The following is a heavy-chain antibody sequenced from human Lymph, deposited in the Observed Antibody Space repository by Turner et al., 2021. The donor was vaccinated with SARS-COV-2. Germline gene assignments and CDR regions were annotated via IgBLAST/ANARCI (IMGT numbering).Heavy chain of an antibody. CDR3: ARYASGGYFYYGMDV. Sequence: QVPLVESGGGVVQPGRSLRLSCAASGFTFSTYAIYWVRQAPGKGLEWVAVISYDGSNKYYADSGKGRFTISRDNSKNTLYLQMNSLRAEDTAVYYCARYASGGYFYYGMDVWGQGTTVTVSS. CDR1: GFTFSTYA. D-gene: IGHD3-10*01. J-gene: IGHJ6*02. CDR2: ISYDGSNK. V-gene: IGHV3-30*04.